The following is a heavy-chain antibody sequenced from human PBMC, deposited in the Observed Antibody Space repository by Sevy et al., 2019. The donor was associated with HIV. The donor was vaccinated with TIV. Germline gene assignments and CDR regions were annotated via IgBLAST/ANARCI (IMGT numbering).Heavy chain of an antibody. D-gene: IGHD2-15*01. V-gene: IGHV1-18*01. CDR1: GYSFTTYR. J-gene: IGHJ4*02. CDR2: TSPHNGDT. Sequence: ASVKVSCKASGYSFTTYRITWLRQAPGQGLEWMGWTSPHNGDTNYVQNLQGRVTMITDTSTSTAYMGLRSLRSDDTAVYYCARAYCSGGSCYSLAYWGQGTRVTVSS. CDR3: ARAYCSGGSCYSLAY.